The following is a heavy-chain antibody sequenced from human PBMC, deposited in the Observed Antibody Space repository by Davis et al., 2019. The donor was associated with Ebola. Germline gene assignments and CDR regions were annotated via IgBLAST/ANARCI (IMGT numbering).Heavy chain of an antibody. CDR1: GYSFTSYW. D-gene: IGHD4-23*01. CDR3: ATSPRLRWDYYYYYGMDV. Sequence: KVSCKGSGYSFTSYWIGWVRQMPGKGLEWMGIIYPGDSDTRYSPSFQGQVTISADKSISTAYLQWSSLKASDTAMYYCATSPRLRWDYYYYYGMDVWGQGTTVTVSS. J-gene: IGHJ6*02. V-gene: IGHV5-51*01. CDR2: IYPGDSDT.